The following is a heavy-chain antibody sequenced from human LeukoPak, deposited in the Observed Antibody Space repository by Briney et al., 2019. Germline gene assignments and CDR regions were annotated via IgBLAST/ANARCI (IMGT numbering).Heavy chain of an antibody. Sequence: SETLSLTCTVSGGSISSSSYYWGWIRQPPGKGLEWIGSIYYSGSTYYNPSLKSRVTISVDTSKNQFSLKLSSVAAADTAVYYCASLRYSGSYYIDYWGQGTLVNVSS. CDR2: IYYSGST. CDR1: GGSISSSSYY. V-gene: IGHV4-39*07. J-gene: IGHJ4*02. CDR3: ASLRYSGSYYIDY. D-gene: IGHD1-26*01.